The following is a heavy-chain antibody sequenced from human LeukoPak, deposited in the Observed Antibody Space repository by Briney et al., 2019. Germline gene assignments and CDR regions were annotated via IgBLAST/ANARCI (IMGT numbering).Heavy chain of an antibody. CDR1: GGSFSDYY. D-gene: IGHD3-22*01. J-gene: IGHJ5*02. Sequence: SETLSLTCAVYGGSFSDYYWSWIRQRPGKRLEWIGEINHSGSTNYNPSLKSRVTISVDTSKNHLSLRLSSVTAADTAVYYCARGTMIVVTITTPGYNWFDPWGQGTPVTVSS. V-gene: IGHV4-34*01. CDR2: INHSGST. CDR3: ARGTMIVVTITTPGYNWFDP.